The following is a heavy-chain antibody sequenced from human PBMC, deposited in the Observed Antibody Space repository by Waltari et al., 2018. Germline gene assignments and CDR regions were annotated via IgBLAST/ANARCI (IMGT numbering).Heavy chain of an antibody. CDR1: GYSISSGYY. CDR3: ARENYGDYSFDY. D-gene: IGHD4-17*01. V-gene: IGHV4-38-2*02. Sequence: QVQLQESGPGLVRPSETLSLTCIVSGYSISSGYYWGWLRQPPGKGLEWIGSFYHSESTYYNPSLKSRVTMSVDMSKNQFSLKLSSVTAADTAVYYCARENYGDYSFDYWGQGTLVTVSS. J-gene: IGHJ4*02. CDR2: FYHSEST.